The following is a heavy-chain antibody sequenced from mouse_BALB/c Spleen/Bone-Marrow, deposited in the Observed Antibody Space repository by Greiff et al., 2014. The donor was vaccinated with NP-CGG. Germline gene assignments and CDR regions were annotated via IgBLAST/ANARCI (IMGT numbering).Heavy chain of an antibody. D-gene: IGHD2-14*01. J-gene: IGHJ3*01. CDR3: ASYYRYDRRFAY. CDR2: IDPANGNT. V-gene: IGHV14-3*02. Sequence: LQLQQSGAELVKPGASVKLSCTASGFNIKDTYMHWVKQRPEQGLEWIGRIDPANGNTKYDPKFQGKATITADTSSNTAYLQLSSLTSEDTAVYYCASYYRYDRRFAYWGQGTLVTVSA. CDR1: GFNIKDTY.